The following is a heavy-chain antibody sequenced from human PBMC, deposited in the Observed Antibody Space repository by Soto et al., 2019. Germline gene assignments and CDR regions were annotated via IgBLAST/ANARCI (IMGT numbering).Heavy chain of an antibody. CDR2: ISYDGSNK. CDR3: AKEYYYDSSGYTDY. CDR1: GFTFSSYG. Sequence: PWGSLRLSCAASGFTFSSYGMHWVRQAPGKGLEWVAVISYDGSNKYYADSVKGRFTISRDNSKNTLYLQMNSLRAEDTAVYYCAKEYYYDSSGYTDYWGQGTLVTVSS. D-gene: IGHD3-22*01. V-gene: IGHV3-30*18. J-gene: IGHJ4*02.